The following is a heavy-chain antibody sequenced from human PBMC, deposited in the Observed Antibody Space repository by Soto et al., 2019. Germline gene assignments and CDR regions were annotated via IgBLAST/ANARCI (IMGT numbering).Heavy chain of an antibody. D-gene: IGHD5-18*01. J-gene: IGHJ3*02. Sequence: GASVKVSCKASGYTFTSYGISWVRQAPGQGLEWMGWISAYNGNTNYAQKLQGRVTMTTDTSTSTAYMELRSLRSDDTAVYYCARHVDTAMVAAFYIWGQGTMVTVSS. CDR1: GYTFTSYG. CDR3: ARHVDTAMVAAFYI. CDR2: ISAYNGNT. V-gene: IGHV1-18*01.